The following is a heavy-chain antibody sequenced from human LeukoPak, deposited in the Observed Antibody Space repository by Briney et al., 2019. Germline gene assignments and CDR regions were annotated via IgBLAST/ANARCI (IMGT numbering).Heavy chain of an antibody. D-gene: IGHD6-13*01. CDR3: AIGRGGQQLGDY. CDR2: IYPDDSDT. CDR1: EYSFPNYC. Sequence: GESLKISCKHSEYSFPNYCIGWVRQLPGKGLEWMGIIYPDDSDTRYSPSFQGQVTISADRSISTAYLQWSSLKASDTAMYYCAIGRGGQQLGDYWGQGTLVTVSS. V-gene: IGHV5-51*01. J-gene: IGHJ4*02.